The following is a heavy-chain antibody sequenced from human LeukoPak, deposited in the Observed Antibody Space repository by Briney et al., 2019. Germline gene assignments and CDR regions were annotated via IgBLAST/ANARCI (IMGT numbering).Heavy chain of an antibody. CDR1: GYTFTGYY. J-gene: IGHJ6*03. D-gene: IGHD1-1*01. V-gene: IGHV1-2*02. Sequence: ASVKVSCKTSGYTFTGYYMHWVRLAPGQGLEWMGWINPNSGGTNYAQKFQGRVTMTRSTSITTAYLELRRLRSDDTALYDCARATGSVDYYYMDVWGKGTTVTVSS. CDR3: ARATGSVDYYYMDV. CDR2: INPNSGGT.